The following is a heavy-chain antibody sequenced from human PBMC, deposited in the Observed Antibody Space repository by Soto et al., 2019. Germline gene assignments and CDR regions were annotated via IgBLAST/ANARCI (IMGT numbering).Heavy chain of an antibody. D-gene: IGHD3-10*01. V-gene: IGHV3-48*01. CDR1: GFTFSDYD. J-gene: IGHJ3*02. Sequence: EVHLVESGGGLIQPGESLRLSCAASGFTFSDYDMNWVRQAPGKGLEWLSFITKTDTTIYYADSVKGRFTISRDNGKNPLYLQMNSLRCEDTAVYYCVRDRWRGALDIWCQGTMVTVSS. CDR2: ITKTDTTI. CDR3: VRDRWRGALDI.